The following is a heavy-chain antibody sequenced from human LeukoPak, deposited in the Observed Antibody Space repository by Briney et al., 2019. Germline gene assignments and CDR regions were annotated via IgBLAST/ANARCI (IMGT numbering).Heavy chain of an antibody. J-gene: IGHJ4*02. CDR2: IYYSGST. CDR1: GGSISSYY. D-gene: IGHD5-18*01. Sequence: SETLSLTRTVSGGSISSYYWSWIRQPPGKGLEWIGYIYYSGSTNYNPSLKSRVTISVDTSKNQFSLKLSSVTAADTAVYYCARGGYSYGYLYYFDYWGQGTLVTVSS. CDR3: ARGGYSYGYLYYFDY. V-gene: IGHV4-59*01.